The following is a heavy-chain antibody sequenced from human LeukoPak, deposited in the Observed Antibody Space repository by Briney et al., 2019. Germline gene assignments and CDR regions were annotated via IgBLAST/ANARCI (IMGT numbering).Heavy chain of an antibody. V-gene: IGHV3-21*06. CDR1: GFTFSGYS. CDR2: ISSSSSYI. D-gene: IGHD6-19*01. CDR3: ARGASVVAGNDNAFDI. J-gene: IGHJ3*02. Sequence: GGSLRLSCAASGFTFSGYSMNWVRQAPGKGLEWVSSISSSSSYIYYADSVKGRFTISRDNPRNSLFLQMDSLRADDTAVYYCARGASVVAGNDNAFDIWGQGTMVTVSS.